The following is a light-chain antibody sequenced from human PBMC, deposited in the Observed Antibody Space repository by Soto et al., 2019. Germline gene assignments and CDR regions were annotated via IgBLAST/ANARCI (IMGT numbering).Light chain of an antibody. J-gene: IGLJ1*01. V-gene: IGLV2-23*01. CDR2: EGG. CDR3: CSYAGSTAYV. CDR1: SSDVGSYNL. Sequence: QSALTQPASVSGSPGQSITISCTGTSSDVGSYNLVSWYQHHPGKAPKLMIYEGGKRPSGVSNRFSGSKSGNTASLTISALQAEDEADYYRCSYAGSTAYVFGIGTKLTVL.